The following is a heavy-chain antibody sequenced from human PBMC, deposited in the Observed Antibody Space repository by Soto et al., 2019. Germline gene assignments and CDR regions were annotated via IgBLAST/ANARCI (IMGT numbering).Heavy chain of an antibody. CDR3: TTRAGYYYDSSGYYRVHYYFDY. D-gene: IGHD3-22*01. J-gene: IGHJ4*02. CDR1: GFTFSNAW. CDR2: IKSKTDGGTT. Sequence: PGGSLRLSCAASGFTFSNAWMSWVRQAPGKGLEWVGRIKSKTDGGTTDYAAPVKGRFTISRDDSKNTLYLQMNSLKTEDTAVYYCTTRAGYYYDSSGYYRVHYYFDYWGQGTLVTVSS. V-gene: IGHV3-15*01.